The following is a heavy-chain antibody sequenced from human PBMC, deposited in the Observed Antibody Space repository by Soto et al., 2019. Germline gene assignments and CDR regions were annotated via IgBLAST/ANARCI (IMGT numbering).Heavy chain of an antibody. CDR1: GDSISSYY. D-gene: IGHD2-21*01. CDR2: IHYSGST. Sequence: SETLSLTCTVSGDSISSYYWSWIRQPPGKGLEWIGYIHYSGSTNYNPSLKSRVTISVDTSKNQFSLRLSSVTAADTAVYYCARHETLHGDSDYCGTATLGTVSS. V-gene: IGHV4-59*08. J-gene: IGHJ4*02. CDR3: ARHETLHGDSDY.